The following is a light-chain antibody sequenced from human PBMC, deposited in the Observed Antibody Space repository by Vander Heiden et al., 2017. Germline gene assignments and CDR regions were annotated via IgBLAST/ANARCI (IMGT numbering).Light chain of an antibody. CDR3: QAWDSSTWV. V-gene: IGLV3-1*01. Sequence: SYELTQPPSVSVSPGQTASITCSGDKLGDKYACWYQQKPGQSPVLVIYQDSKRPSGIPERFSGSNSGNTATLTISGTQAVDEADYYFQAWDSSTWVFGGGTKLTVL. CDR2: QDS. CDR1: KLGDKY. J-gene: IGLJ2*01.